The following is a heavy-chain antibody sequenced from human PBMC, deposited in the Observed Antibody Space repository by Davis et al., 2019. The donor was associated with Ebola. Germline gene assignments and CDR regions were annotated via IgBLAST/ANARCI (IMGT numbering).Heavy chain of an antibody. CDR3: AGYRNNWNDRNWFDP. Sequence: AASVKVSCKASGYTFTSYGISWVRQAPGQGLEWLGWISAYNGNTNYAQKLQGRVTMTTDTSTSTAYVELRSLRSDDTAVYYCAGYRNNWNDRNWFDPWGQGTLVTVSS. J-gene: IGHJ5*02. CDR1: GYTFTSYG. CDR2: ISAYNGNT. V-gene: IGHV1-18*01. D-gene: IGHD1-20*01.